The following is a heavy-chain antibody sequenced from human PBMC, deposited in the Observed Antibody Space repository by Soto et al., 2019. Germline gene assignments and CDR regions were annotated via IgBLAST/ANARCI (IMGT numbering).Heavy chain of an antibody. Sequence: ASVKVSCKASGYTFTSYGISWVRQAPGQGLEWMGWISAYNGNTNYAQKLQGRVTMTTDTSTSTAYMELRSLRSDDTAVYYCAREDIVVVPAAQRFNWFDPWGQGTLVTVSS. J-gene: IGHJ5*02. CDR3: AREDIVVVPAAQRFNWFDP. V-gene: IGHV1-18*04. D-gene: IGHD2-2*01. CDR2: ISAYNGNT. CDR1: GYTFTSYG.